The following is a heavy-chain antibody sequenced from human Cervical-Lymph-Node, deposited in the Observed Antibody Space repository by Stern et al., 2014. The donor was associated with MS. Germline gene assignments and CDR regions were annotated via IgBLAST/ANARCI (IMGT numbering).Heavy chain of an antibody. D-gene: IGHD3-16*01. J-gene: IGHJ4*02. V-gene: IGHV4-30-4*01. CDR3: ARSTDSVEEAFDY. CDR1: GGSISSGDFS. CDR2: FFYDGST. Sequence: QLQLQESGPGLVKPSQTLSLTCTVSGGSISSGDFSWRWIRQSPGKGLEWFGYFFYDGSTDYNTSLRSRVTISGDTSKNQFSLKLSSVTAADTAVYYCARSTDSVEEAFDYWGQGNLVTVSS.